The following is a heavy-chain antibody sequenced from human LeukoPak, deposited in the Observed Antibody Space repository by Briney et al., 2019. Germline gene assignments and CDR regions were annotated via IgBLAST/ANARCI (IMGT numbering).Heavy chain of an antibody. CDR1: GFTFSSYE. CDR2: ISGSGGST. Sequence: QAGGSLRLSCAASGFTFSSYEMNWVRQAPGKGLEWVSAISGSGGSTYYADSVKGRFTISRDNSKNTLYLQMNSLRAEDTAVYYCAKDRYYYDSSGLFDYWGQGTLVTVSS. V-gene: IGHV3-23*01. J-gene: IGHJ4*02. CDR3: AKDRYYYDSSGLFDY. D-gene: IGHD3-22*01.